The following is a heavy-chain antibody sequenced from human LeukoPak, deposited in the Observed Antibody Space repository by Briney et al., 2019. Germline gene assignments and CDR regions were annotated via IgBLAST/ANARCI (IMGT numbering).Heavy chain of an antibody. CDR3: ARDSSVAGRGWFDP. CDR2: ISSSNSYI. CDR1: GFTFSDYS. V-gene: IGHV3-21*01. Sequence: PGGSLRLSCSASGFTFSDYSMNWVRQAPGRGLEWVSSISSSNSYIYYADSVKGRFTISRDNAKNSLFLQMNSLRAEDTAVYYCARDSSVAGRGWFDPWGQGTLVTVSS. J-gene: IGHJ5*02. D-gene: IGHD6-19*01.